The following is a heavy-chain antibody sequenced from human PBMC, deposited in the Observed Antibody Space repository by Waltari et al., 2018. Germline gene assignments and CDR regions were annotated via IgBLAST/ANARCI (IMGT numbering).Heavy chain of an antibody. CDR3: AKAGGIHNYPLDP. V-gene: IGHV3-30*18. J-gene: IGHJ5*02. CDR1: GYPLPTYG. Sequence: QVEESGGGVVQPGGSVRLPWVASGYPLPTYGMHWVRQAPGKGLEWLAVISSDGSNKYYEDSVKGRFTVSRDNSKNSVYLQMNSLRPEDTALYFCAKAGGIHNYPLDPWGQGTLVTVSS. CDR2: ISSDGSNK. D-gene: IGHD1-26*01.